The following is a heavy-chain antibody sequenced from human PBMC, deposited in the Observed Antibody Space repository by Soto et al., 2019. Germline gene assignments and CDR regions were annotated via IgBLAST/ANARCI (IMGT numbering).Heavy chain of an antibody. Sequence: SVKVSCKASGGTFSSYTISWVRQAPGQGLEWMGRIIPILGIANYAQKFQGRVTITADKSTSTAYMELSSLRSEDTAVYYCAAPNTYYYDSSGYYAPSMDVWGQGTTVTVSS. CDR2: IIPILGIA. V-gene: IGHV1-69*02. CDR3: AAPNTYYYDSSGYYAPSMDV. D-gene: IGHD3-22*01. CDR1: GGTFSSYT. J-gene: IGHJ6*02.